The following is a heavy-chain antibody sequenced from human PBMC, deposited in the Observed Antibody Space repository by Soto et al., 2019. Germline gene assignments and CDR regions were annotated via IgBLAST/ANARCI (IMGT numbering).Heavy chain of an antibody. D-gene: IGHD5-18*01. CDR3: AKDRGYSYVLDYFDY. Sequence: EVQLLESGGGLVQPGGSLRLSCAASGFTFSSYAMSWFRQAPGKGLEWVSAISGSGGSTYYADSVKGRFTISRDNSKNSLYLQMNSLRAEDTAVYYCAKDRGYSYVLDYFDYWGQGTLVTVSS. CDR2: ISGSGGST. J-gene: IGHJ4*02. V-gene: IGHV3-23*01. CDR1: GFTFSSYA.